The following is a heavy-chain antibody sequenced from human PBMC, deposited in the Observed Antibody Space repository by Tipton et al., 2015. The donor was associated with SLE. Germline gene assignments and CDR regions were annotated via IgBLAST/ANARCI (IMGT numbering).Heavy chain of an antibody. V-gene: IGHV4-59*01. D-gene: IGHD6-19*01. CDR2: IYYSGST. J-gene: IGHJ3*02. Sequence: TLSLTCAVYGGSFSGYYWSWIRQPPGKGLEWIGYIYYSGSTNYNPSPKSRVTISVDTSKNQFSLKLSSVTAADTAVYYCARGVAVADAFDIWGQGTMVTVSS. CDR3: ARGVAVADAFDI. CDR1: GGSFSGYY.